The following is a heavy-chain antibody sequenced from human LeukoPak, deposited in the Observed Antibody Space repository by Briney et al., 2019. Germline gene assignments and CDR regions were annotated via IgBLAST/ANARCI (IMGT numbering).Heavy chain of an antibody. V-gene: IGHV3-48*03. CDR2: ISSSGSTI. D-gene: IGHD5-18*01. Sequence: GGSLRLSCAASGFTFSSYEMNWVRQAPGKGLEWVSYISSSGSTIYYADSVKGRFTISRDNAKSSLYLQMHSLRAEDTAVYSCARLGDTAMYWGQGTLVTVSS. CDR3: ARLGDTAMY. J-gene: IGHJ4*02. CDR1: GFTFSSYE.